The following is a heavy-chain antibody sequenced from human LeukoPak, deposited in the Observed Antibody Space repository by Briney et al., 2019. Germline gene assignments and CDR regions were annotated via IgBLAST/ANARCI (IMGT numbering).Heavy chain of an antibody. CDR2: INTGGRTM. CDR1: GFTFTSCD. CDR3: ARGPPLFDP. Sequence: PGGSLRLSRAASGFTFTSCDMNWVRQAPGKGLEWVSYINTGGRTMYYADSVKGRFTISRDNAKNSLYLQMNSLRAEDTAVYYCARGPPLFDPWGQGTLVTVSS. V-gene: IGHV3-48*01. J-gene: IGHJ5*02.